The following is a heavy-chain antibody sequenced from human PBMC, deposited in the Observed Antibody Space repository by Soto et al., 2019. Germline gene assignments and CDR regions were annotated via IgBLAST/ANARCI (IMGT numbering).Heavy chain of an antibody. D-gene: IGHD6-19*01. V-gene: IGHV4-39*01. Sequence: QLQLQESGPGLVKPSETLSLTCTVSGGSISSSSYYWGWIRQPPGKGLEWIGSIYYSGSTYYNPSLKSRVTISVDTSKNQFSLKLSSVTAADTAVYYCARLTYSSGWPLMFDYWGQGTLVTVSS. J-gene: IGHJ4*02. CDR3: ARLTYSSGWPLMFDY. CDR1: GGSISSSSYY. CDR2: IYYSGST.